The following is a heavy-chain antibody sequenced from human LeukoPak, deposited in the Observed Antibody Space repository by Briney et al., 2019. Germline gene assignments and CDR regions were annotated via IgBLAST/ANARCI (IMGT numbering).Heavy chain of an antibody. D-gene: IGHD3-10*01. CDR3: ATGGSGNFHDY. CDR2: IYYSGST. Sequence: PSETLSLTCTVSGGSISTYYWSWIRQSPGERLEWIGSIYYSGSTNYNPLLASRVTISVDTSKNQFSLKVTSVAAADTAVYYCATGGSGNFHDYWGQGTLVTVSS. CDR1: GGSISTYY. V-gene: IGHV4-59*01. J-gene: IGHJ4*02.